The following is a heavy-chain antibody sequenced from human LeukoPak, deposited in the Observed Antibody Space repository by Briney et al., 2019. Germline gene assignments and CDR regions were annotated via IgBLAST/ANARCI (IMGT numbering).Heavy chain of an antibody. J-gene: IGHJ4*02. Sequence: SETLSLTCTVSGGSISSSSYYWGWIRQPPGKGLEWIGYIYYSGSTNYNPSLKSRVTISVDTSKNQFSLKLSSVTAADTAVYYCARGGYYDSSGYLFDYWGQGTLVTVSS. CDR3: ARGGYYDSSGYLFDY. D-gene: IGHD3-22*01. V-gene: IGHV4-61*05. CDR1: GGSISSSSYY. CDR2: IYYSGST.